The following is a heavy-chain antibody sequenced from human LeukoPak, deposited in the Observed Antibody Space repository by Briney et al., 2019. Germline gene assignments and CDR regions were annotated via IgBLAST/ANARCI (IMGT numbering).Heavy chain of an antibody. V-gene: IGHV3-48*03. CDR3: ARSQSSHYDILTGMSYYYYMDV. CDR1: GFMFSRLG. CDR2: ISSSGTTI. J-gene: IGHJ6*03. D-gene: IGHD3-9*01. Sequence: GGSLRLSCTASGFMFSRLGMQWVRQAPGKGLEWLSYISSSGTTIYYADSVKGRFTISRDNAKNSLYLQMNSLRAEDTAVYYCARSQSSHYDILTGMSYYYYMDVWGKGTTVTVSS.